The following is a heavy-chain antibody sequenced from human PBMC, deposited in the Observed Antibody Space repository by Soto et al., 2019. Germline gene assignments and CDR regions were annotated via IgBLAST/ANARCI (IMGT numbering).Heavy chain of an antibody. J-gene: IGHJ4*02. CDR3: AKALGDSSSWGGY. D-gene: IGHD6-6*01. Sequence: QVQLVESGGGVVQPGRSLRLSCAASGFTFSSYGMHWVRQAPGKGLEWVAVISYDGSNKYYADSVKGRFTISRDNSKNTLYLQMNSLRDEDTAVYYCAKALGDSSSWGGYWGQGTLVTVSS. V-gene: IGHV3-30*18. CDR1: GFTFSSYG. CDR2: ISYDGSNK.